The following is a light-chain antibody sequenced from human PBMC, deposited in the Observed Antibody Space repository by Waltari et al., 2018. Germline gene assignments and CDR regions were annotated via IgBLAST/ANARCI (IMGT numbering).Light chain of an antibody. J-gene: IGKJ2*01. V-gene: IGKV1-9*01. CDR2: AAS. CDR1: QGISSY. CDR3: QQLNSYLGT. Sequence: DIQLTQPPSFLSASVGDRATITCRASQGISSYLAWYQQKPGKAPKLLIYAASTLQSGVPSRFSGSGSGTEFTLTISSLQPEDFATYYCQQLNSYLGTFGQGTKLEIK.